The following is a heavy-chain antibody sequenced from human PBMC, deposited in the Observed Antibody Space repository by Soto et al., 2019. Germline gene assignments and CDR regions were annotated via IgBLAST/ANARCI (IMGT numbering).Heavy chain of an antibody. J-gene: IGHJ4*02. CDR2: ISSDASYQ. CDR1: GFTFGSDG. V-gene: IGHV3-30*18. Sequence: QVQLVESGGGVVQPGTSLTVSCAASGFTFGSDGMHWVRQAPGKGLEWVAFISSDASYQYYADSVKGRLTISRDNSKDTLYLQMNSLRVESMAVYYRAEDRGNTWSLGYWGQGTLVTVAS. D-gene: IGHD6-13*01. CDR3: AEDRGNTWSLGY.